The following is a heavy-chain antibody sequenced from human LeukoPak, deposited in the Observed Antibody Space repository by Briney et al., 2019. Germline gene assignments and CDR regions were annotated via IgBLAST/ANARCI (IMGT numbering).Heavy chain of an antibody. Sequence: PGGSLRLSCAASGFTFSSYSMNWFRQAPGKGLEWVSSISSSSSYIYYADSVKGRFTISRDNAKNSLYLQMNSLRAEDTAVYYCARDSKIQLWLRIVDYYGMDVWGQGTTVTVSS. D-gene: IGHD5-18*01. V-gene: IGHV3-21*01. CDR1: GFTFSSYS. CDR2: ISSSSSYI. J-gene: IGHJ6*02. CDR3: ARDSKIQLWLRIVDYYGMDV.